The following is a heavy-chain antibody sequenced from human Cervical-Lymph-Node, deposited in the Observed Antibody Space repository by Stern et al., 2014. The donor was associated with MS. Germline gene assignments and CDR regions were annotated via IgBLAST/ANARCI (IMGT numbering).Heavy chain of an antibody. D-gene: IGHD1-26*01. J-gene: IGHJ5*02. CDR1: GYSFTNYW. V-gene: IGHV5-51*01. CDR2: IYSGDSDT. Sequence: VQLVQSGAEVKKPGESLKISCQGSGYSFTNYWIIWVRQMPGKGLEWMGSIYSGDSDTRYSPSFQGQVTFSADKSISTAYLQWSSLKASDTAMYYCARRGSSRCFDPWGQGTLVTVSS. CDR3: ARRGSSRCFDP.